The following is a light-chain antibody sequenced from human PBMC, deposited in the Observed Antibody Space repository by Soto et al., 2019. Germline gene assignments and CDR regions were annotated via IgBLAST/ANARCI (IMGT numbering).Light chain of an antibody. CDR1: QSVSSN. V-gene: IGKV3-15*01. J-gene: IGKJ2*01. CDR2: GAS. Sequence: EIVMTQSPATLSVSPGERATLSCRASQSVSSNLAWYQQKPGQAPRLLIYGASTRATGIPARFSGSGSGTEFPLTISSLQSEDVEVYYWQQYNNWPRTFGQGTKLEIK. CDR3: QQYNNWPRT.